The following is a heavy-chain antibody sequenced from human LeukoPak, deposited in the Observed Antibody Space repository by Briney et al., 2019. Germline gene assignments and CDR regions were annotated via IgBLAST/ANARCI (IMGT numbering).Heavy chain of an antibody. Sequence: GSLRLSCAASGFTFSSYGMHWVRQAPGKGLEWVAFIRYDGSNKYYAESVKGRFTISRDNSKNTLYLQMNSLRAEDTAVYYCAKDSARKSIVGSTTRGVNDYWGQGTLVPVSS. J-gene: IGHJ4*02. CDR1: GFTFSSYG. CDR2: IRYDGSNK. CDR3: AKDSARKSIVGSTTRGVNDY. D-gene: IGHD1-26*01. V-gene: IGHV3-30*02.